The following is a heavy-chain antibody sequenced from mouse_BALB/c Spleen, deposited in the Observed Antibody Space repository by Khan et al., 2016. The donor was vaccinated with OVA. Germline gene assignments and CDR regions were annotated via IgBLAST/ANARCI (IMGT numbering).Heavy chain of an antibody. CDR3: ARLGNS. CDR2: TTSGGSYT. V-gene: IGHV5-6*01. CDR1: GFTFSSYG. J-gene: IGHJ3*01. D-gene: IGHD2-1*01. Sequence: EVELVESGGDLVKPGGSLKLSCAAAGFTFSSYGMSWVRQTPDKRLEWVATTTSGGSYTYYPDSVKGRFTISSDNAKNTLYLQMTSLKSVDTAMYYCARLGNSWGQGTLVTVSA.